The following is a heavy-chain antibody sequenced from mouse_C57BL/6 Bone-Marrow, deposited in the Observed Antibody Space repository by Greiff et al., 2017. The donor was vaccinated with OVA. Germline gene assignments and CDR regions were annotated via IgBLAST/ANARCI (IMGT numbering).Heavy chain of an antibody. CDR3: AEITTVGPSYDAMDY. CDR1: GIDFSRYW. J-gene: IGHJ4*01. D-gene: IGHD1-1*01. Sequence: EVKLMESGGGLVQPGGSLKLSCAASGIDFSRYWMRWVRRAPGKGLEWIGEINPDSSTINYAPSLKDKFIISRDNATNTPYLQMSKVRSEDTARDYCAEITTVGPSYDAMDYWGQGTSVTVSS. V-gene: IGHV4-1*01. CDR2: INPDSSTI.